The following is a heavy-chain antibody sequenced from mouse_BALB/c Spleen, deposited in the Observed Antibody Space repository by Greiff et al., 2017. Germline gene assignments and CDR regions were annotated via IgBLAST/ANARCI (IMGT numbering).Heavy chain of an antibody. V-gene: IGHV1-87*01. CDR2: IYPGDGDT. Sequence: VKLVESGAELARPGASVKLSCKASGYTFTSYWMQWVKQRPGQGLEWIGAIYPGDGDTRYTQKFKGKATLTADKSSSTAYMQLSSLASEDSAVYYCARYKVKDYYAMDYWGQGTSVTVSS. CDR1: GYTFTSYW. CDR3: ARYKVKDYYAMDY. J-gene: IGHJ4*01. D-gene: IGHD1-3*01.